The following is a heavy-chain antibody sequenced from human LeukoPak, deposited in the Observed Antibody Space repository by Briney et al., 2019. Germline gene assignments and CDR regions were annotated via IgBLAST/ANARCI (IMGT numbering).Heavy chain of an antibody. Sequence: PSETLSLTCAVYGGSFSGYYWSWIRQPPGKGLEWIGEINHSGSTNYNPSLKSRVTISVDTSKNQFSLKLSSVTAADTAVYYCARSTGDPASYYYYGMDVWGQGTTVTVSS. CDR2: INHSGST. CDR1: GGSFSGYY. J-gene: IGHJ6*02. D-gene: IGHD7-27*01. V-gene: IGHV4-34*01. CDR3: ARSTGDPASYYYYGMDV.